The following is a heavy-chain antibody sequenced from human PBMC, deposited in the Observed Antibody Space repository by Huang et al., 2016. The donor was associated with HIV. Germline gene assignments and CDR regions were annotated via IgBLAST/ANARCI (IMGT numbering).Heavy chain of an antibody. CDR3: ARGMVRGVTLNWFDP. D-gene: IGHD3-10*01. CDR1: GFTVSSNY. Sequence: EVQLVETGGGLIQHGGSLRLACAASGFTVSSNYMSWVRQAPGKGLECVSVIYSGGSTYYADSVKGRFTISRDKSKNTLYLQMNSLRAEDTAVYYCARGMVRGVTLNWFDPWGQGTLVTVSS. CDR2: IYSGGST. J-gene: IGHJ5*02. V-gene: IGHV3-53*02.